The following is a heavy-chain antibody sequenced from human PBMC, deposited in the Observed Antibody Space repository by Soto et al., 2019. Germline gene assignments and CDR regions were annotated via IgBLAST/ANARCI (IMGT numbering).Heavy chain of an antibody. CDR3: IKSRSGNYYGWFDP. CDR2: ISGDGSST. Sequence: GGSLRLSCAASGFTFSSHWMHWVRKGLGKGLEWVSRISGDGSSTSYAGSVKGRFTISRDNAKNTLYLQMNSLGAEDTAVYYCIKSRSGNYYGWFDPWGQGILVTVSS. CDR1: GFTFSSHW. V-gene: IGHV3-74*01. D-gene: IGHD3-10*01. J-gene: IGHJ5*02.